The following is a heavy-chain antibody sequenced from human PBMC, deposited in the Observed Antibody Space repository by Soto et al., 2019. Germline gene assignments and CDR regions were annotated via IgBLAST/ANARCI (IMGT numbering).Heavy chain of an antibody. V-gene: IGHV3-23*01. CDR3: AKADGEQWLLPHLDK. D-gene: IGHD6-19*01. CDR1: GFNFKKFA. CDR2: ISCCGGST. J-gene: IGHJ4*02. Sequence: GGSLRLSCVASGFNFKKFAMSWVRQAPGEGLEWVSGISCCGGSTSYADSVKGRFSIARDDSTNTLSLQMNNLRVEDTAQYYCAKADGEQWLLPHLDKWGQGTLVTV.